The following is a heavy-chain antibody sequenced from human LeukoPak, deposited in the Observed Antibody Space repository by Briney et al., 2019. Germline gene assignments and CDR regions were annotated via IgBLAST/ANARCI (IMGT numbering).Heavy chain of an antibody. Sequence: SETLSLTCTVSGGSISSYYWSWIRQPPGKGLEWIGYIYYSGSTNYNPSLKSRVTISVDTSKNQFSLKLSSVTAADTAVYYCARFHDYGGYNWFDPWGQGTLVTVSS. CDR2: IYYSGST. CDR1: GGSISSYY. D-gene: IGHD4-17*01. J-gene: IGHJ5*02. V-gene: IGHV4-59*01. CDR3: ARFHDYGGYNWFDP.